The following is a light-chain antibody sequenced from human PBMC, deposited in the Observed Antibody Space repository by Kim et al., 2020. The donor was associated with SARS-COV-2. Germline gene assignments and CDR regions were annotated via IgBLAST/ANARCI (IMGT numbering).Light chain of an antibody. CDR3: NSRDSSGNHP. V-gene: IGLV3-19*01. Sequence: SSELTQDPAVSVALGQTVRITCQGDSLRSYYASWYQQQPGQAPVLVIYGKNNRPSGIPDRFSGSSSGNTASLTITGAQAEDEADYYCNSRDSSGNHPFGTGTKVTVL. CDR1: SLRSYY. CDR2: GKN. J-gene: IGLJ1*01.